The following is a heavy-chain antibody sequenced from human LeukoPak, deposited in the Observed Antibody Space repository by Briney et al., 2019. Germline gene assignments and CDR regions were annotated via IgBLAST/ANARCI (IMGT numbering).Heavy chain of an antibody. J-gene: IGHJ4*02. CDR1: GFTFSSYA. V-gene: IGHV3-23*01. Sequence: PGGSLRLSCAASGFTFSSYAMSWVRQAPGKGLEWVSAISGSGRSTYYADSVKGRFTISRDNSKNTLYLRMNSLRAEDTAVYYCAKSSSSWYLGLVDYWGQGTLVTVSS. D-gene: IGHD6-13*01. CDR3: AKSSSSWYLGLVDY. CDR2: ISGSGRST.